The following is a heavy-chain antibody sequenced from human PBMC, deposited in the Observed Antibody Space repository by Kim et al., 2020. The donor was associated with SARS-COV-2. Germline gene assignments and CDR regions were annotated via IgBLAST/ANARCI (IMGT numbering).Heavy chain of an antibody. CDR2: ISAYNGNT. CDR1: GYTFTSYG. Sequence: ASVKVSCKASGYTFTSYGISWVRQAPGQGLEWMGWISAYNGNTNYAQKLQGRVTMTTDTSTSTAYMELRSLRSDDTAVYYCARHGVAAAQRSYFDYWGQGTLVTVSS. D-gene: IGHD6-13*01. CDR3: ARHGVAAAQRSYFDY. V-gene: IGHV1-18*01. J-gene: IGHJ4*02.